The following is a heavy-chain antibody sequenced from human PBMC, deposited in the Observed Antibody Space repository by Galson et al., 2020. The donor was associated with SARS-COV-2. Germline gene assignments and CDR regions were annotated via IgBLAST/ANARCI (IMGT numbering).Heavy chain of an antibody. J-gene: IGHJ4*02. CDR2: IIPTSGAT. CDR3: ARDPENFLTFGY. CDR1: GYTFTGYY. V-gene: IGHV1-2*02. Sequence: ASVKVSCKASGYTFTGYYIHWVRQAPGQGLEWMGWIIPTSGATHYAQRFQGRVTMTGDTSMTTVYMELSSLRSDDTAVYYCARDPENFLTFGYWGQGTLVTVSS. D-gene: IGHD2-21*02.